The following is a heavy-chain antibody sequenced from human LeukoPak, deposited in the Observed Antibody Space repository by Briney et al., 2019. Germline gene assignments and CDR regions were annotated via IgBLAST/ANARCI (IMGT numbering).Heavy chain of an antibody. D-gene: IGHD4-23*01. CDR3: ARVQPPPTVVTPRYYYYGMDV. CDR1: GFTFSTYA. Sequence: GGSLRLSCAASSGFTFSTYAMGWVRPAPGKGLEWVSTISGGGDSTYYADSVKGRFTISRDNSKNTLYLQMNSLRDEDTAVYYCARVQPPPTVVTPRYYYYGMDVWGQGTTVTVSS. V-gene: IGHV3-23*01. CDR2: ISGGGDST. J-gene: IGHJ6*02.